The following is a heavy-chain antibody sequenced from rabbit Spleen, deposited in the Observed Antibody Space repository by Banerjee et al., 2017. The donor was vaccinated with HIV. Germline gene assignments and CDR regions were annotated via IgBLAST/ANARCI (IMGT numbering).Heavy chain of an antibody. CDR3: ARNYVNAFDP. J-gene: IGHJ2*01. V-gene: IGHV1S45*01. CDR2: IDTSDGDT. D-gene: IGHD1-1*01. CDR1: GFSFSSNW. Sequence: QEQLMESGGGLVKPEGSLTLTCTVSGFSFSSNWICWVRQAPGKGLEWIACIDTSDGDTDYANWPKGRFTISKTSSTTVTLQMTSLTAADTATYFCARNYVNAFDPWGPGTLVTVS.